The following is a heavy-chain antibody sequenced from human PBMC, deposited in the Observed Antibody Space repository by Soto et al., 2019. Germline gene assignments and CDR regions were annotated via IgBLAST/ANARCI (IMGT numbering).Heavy chain of an antibody. J-gene: IGHJ4*02. V-gene: IGHV4-59*01. CDR1: GGSISSYY. CDR2: IYYSGST. Sequence: SETLSLTCTVSGGSISSYYWSWIRQPPGKGLEWIGYIYYSGSTNYNPSLKSRVTISVDTSKNQFSLKLRSVTAADTAVYYCARGMSEEQIFYYFDYWGKGALVTVSS. CDR3: ARGMSEEQIFYYFDY.